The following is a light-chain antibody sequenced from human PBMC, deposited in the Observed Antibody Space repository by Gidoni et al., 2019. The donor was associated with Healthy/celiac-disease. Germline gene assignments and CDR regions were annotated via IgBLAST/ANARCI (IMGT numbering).Light chain of an antibody. CDR3: QAWDSSHVV. CDR1: KLGDKY. V-gene: IGLV3-1*01. J-gene: IGLJ2*01. CDR2: QDS. Sequence: SYELTQPPSVSVSPGQTASITCSGDKLGDKYACWYQQQPGQSPVLVIYQDSKRPSGIPKRFTGSNSGNTGTLTIGGTQAMDEADYYGQAWDSSHVVFGGGTKLTVL.